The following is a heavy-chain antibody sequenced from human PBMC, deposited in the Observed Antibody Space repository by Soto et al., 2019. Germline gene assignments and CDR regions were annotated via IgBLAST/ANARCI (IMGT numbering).Heavy chain of an antibody. D-gene: IGHD3-22*01. CDR3: ARVGYYYDSSGYHLSFDY. CDR1: GYTFTSYD. Sequence: ASVKVSCEASGYTFTSYDINWVRQATGQGLEWTGWMNPNSGNTGYAQKFQGRVTMTRNTSISTAYMELSSLRSEDTAVYYCARVGYYYDSSGYHLSFDYWGQGTLVTVSS. V-gene: IGHV1-8*01. CDR2: MNPNSGNT. J-gene: IGHJ4*02.